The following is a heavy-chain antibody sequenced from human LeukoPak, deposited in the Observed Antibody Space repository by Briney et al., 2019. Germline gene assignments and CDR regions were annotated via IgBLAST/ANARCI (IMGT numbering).Heavy chain of an antibody. V-gene: IGHV4-59*01. CDR2: ISFSGKT. CDR1: GGSISSYY. CDR3: ARGGKSFDY. Sequence: SETLSLTCSVSGGSISSYYWGWIRQPPGKGLEWIGYISFSGKTNYNSSLKSRLTISVDTSKNQFSLRLESVTAADTAVYYCARGGKSFDYWGQGTLVTVSS. D-gene: IGHD1-14*01. J-gene: IGHJ4*02.